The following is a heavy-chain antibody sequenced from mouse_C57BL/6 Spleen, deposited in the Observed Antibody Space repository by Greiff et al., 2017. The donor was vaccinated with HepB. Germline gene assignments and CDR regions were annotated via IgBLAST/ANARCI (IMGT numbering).Heavy chain of an antibody. J-gene: IGHJ4*01. CDR2: ISYDGSN. D-gene: IGHD2-4*01. V-gene: IGHV3-6*01. Sequence: EVQLQESGPGLVKPSQSLSLTCSVTGYSITSGYYWNWIRQFPGNKLEWMGYISYDGSNNYNPSLKNRISITRDTSKNQFFLKLNSVTTEDTATYYCARENYDYVYYAMDYWGQGTSVTVSS. CDR1: GYSITSGYY. CDR3: ARENYDYVYYAMDY.